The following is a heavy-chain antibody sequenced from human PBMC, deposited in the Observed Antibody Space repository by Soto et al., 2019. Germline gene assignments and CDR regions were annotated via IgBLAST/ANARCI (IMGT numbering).Heavy chain of an antibody. D-gene: IGHD6-25*01. Sequence: SATLSLTCTVSGGSIISYYWGWIRQPPGKGLEWIGYIHYSGSTNYNPSPRSRVTISVDTPKNQFSLKVNSLTAADTAIYYCARGGVAARKGRWFDPWGQGTLVTVSS. CDR1: GGSIISYY. CDR2: IHYSGST. V-gene: IGHV4-59*01. J-gene: IGHJ5*02. CDR3: ARGGVAARKGRWFDP.